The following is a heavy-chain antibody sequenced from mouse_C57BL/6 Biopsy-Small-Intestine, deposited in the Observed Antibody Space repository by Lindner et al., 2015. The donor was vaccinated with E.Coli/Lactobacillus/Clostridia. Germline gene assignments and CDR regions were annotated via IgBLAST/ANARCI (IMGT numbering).Heavy chain of an antibody. CDR1: GYSFTGHF. J-gene: IGHJ2*01. D-gene: IGHD2-5*01. V-gene: IGHV1-20*01. CDR3: ARWDSNLYYFDY. Sequence: VQLQESGPELVKPGASVKMSCKASGYSFTGHFMSWVKQSHGKSLEWIGRINPYNGDTFYNQKFKGKATLTVDKSSSTAHMELRSLTSEDSALYYCARWDSNLYYFDYWGQGTTLTVPS. CDR2: INPYNGDT.